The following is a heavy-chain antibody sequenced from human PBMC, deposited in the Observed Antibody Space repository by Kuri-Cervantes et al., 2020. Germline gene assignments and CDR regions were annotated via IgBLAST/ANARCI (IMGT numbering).Heavy chain of an antibody. J-gene: IGHJ6*02. V-gene: IGHV3-48*02. Sequence: GESLKISCAASGFTFSSYSMNWVRQAPGKGLEWVSYISSSGSTIYYADSVKGRFTISRDNAKNSLYLQMNSLRDEDTAVYYCARRGGFDWLLNYYYYGMDVWGQGTTVTVSS. CDR2: ISSSGSTI. CDR3: ARRGGFDWLLNYYYYGMDV. CDR1: GFTFSSYS. D-gene: IGHD3-9*01.